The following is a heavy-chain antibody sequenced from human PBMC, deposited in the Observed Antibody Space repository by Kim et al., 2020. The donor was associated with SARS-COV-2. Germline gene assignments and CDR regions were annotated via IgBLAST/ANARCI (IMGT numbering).Heavy chain of an antibody. V-gene: IGHV3-30*07. CDR3: ARDLYFGSGTRDAFDI. D-gene: IGHD3-10*01. Sequence: SVQTRLTISRDNSKNPLYLQMNSLRAEDTAVYFCARDLYFGSGTRDAFDIWGQGTMVTVSS. J-gene: IGHJ3*02.